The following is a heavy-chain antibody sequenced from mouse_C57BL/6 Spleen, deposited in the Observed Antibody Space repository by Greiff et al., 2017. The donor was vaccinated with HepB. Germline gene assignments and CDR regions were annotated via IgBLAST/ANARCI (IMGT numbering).Heavy chain of an antibody. CDR2: ISSGSSTI. Sequence: EVQLQESGGGLVKPGGSLKLSCAASGFTFSDYGMHWVRQAPEKGLEWVAYISSGSSTIYYADTVKGRFTISRDNAKNTLFLQMTSLMSEDTAMYYCARKTDFDVWGTGTTVTVSS. J-gene: IGHJ1*03. CDR3: ARKTDFDV. CDR1: GFTFSDYG. V-gene: IGHV5-17*01.